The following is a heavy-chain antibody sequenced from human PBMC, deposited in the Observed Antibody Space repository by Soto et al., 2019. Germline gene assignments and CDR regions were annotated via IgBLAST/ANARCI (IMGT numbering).Heavy chain of an antibody. J-gene: IGHJ4*02. CDR2: IKTDGSSP. CDR3: ARDRIAGSGSCDN. Sequence: GGSLRLSCAASGFTFNNYWMHWVRQAPGKGLVWVSRIKTDGSSPNYADSVEGRFTISSDNAKNTLYLQMNSLRVEDTAVHYCARDRIAGSGSCDNWGQGTLVTVSS. CDR1: GFTFNNYW. V-gene: IGHV3-74*01. D-gene: IGHD3-10*01.